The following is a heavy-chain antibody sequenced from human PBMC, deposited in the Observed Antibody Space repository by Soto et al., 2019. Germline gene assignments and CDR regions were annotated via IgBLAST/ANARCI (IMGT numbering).Heavy chain of an antibody. CDR2: IYHSGST. Sequence: SETLSLTCAVSGGSISSGGYSWSWIRQPPGKGLEWIGYIYHSGSTYYNPSLKSRVTISVDRSKNQFSLKLSSVTAADTAVYYCAGGEDFDYWGQGTLVTVSS. CDR1: GGSISSGGYS. CDR3: AGGEDFDY. J-gene: IGHJ4*02. V-gene: IGHV4-30-2*01. D-gene: IGHD3-10*01.